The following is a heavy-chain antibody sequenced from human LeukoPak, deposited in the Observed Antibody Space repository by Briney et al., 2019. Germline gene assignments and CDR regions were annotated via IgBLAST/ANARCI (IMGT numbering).Heavy chain of an antibody. Sequence: ESGPTLVKPTQTLTLTCTFSGFSLRSAGVGVGWIRQPPGKALEWLALIYWDNNKLYNPSLKSRLTITKDTSKNQVVLTMTYMDPVDTATYYCSHYGDYRFLYYFDHWGQGTLVTVSS. CDR2: IYWDNNK. J-gene: IGHJ4*02. V-gene: IGHV2-5*02. CDR1: GFSLRSAGVG. D-gene: IGHD4-17*01. CDR3: SHYGDYRFLYYFDH.